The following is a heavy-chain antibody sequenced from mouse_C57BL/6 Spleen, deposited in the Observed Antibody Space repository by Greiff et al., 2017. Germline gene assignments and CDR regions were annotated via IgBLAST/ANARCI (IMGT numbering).Heavy chain of an antibody. CDR1: GFTFSDYG. J-gene: IGHJ3*01. CDR2: ISSGSSTI. Sequence: EVQRVESGGGLVKPGGSLKLSCAASGFTFSDYGMHWVRQAPEKGLEWVAYISSGSSTISYADTVKGRFTISRDNAKNTLFLQMTSRRSEDTAMYYCARPEDYDYAWFAYWGQGTRVTVSA. D-gene: IGHD2-4*01. CDR3: ARPEDYDYAWFAY. V-gene: IGHV5-17*01.